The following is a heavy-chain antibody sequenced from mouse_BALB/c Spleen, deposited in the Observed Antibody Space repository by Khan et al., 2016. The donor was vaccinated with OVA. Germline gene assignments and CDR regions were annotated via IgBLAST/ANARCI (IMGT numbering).Heavy chain of an antibody. CDR1: GYTFTNYG. CDR3: SRSNSYWYFDV. D-gene: IGHD4-1*02. V-gene: IGHV9-1*02. J-gene: IGHJ1*01. Sequence: QIQLVQSGPELKKPGETVKISCKASGYTFTNYGMNWVKQAPGKGLKWMGWINTYSGEPTYADDFKGRSAFSLETSASTAYLQIKNLKNEYQAAYFVSRSNSYWYFDVWGAGTTVTVSS. CDR2: INTYSGEP.